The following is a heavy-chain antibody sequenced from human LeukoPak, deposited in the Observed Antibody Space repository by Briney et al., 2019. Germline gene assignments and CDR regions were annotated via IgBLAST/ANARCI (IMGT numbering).Heavy chain of an antibody. Sequence: PGGSLRLSCAASGFTFSSYWMSWVRQAPGKGLEGVANIKQDGSEKYYVDSVKGRFTISRDNAKNSLYLQMNSLRAEDTAVYYCARDGQDIVVVPAAPYYYYYMDVWGKGTTVTVSS. CDR3: ARDGQDIVVVPAAPYYYYYMDV. CDR2: IKQDGSEK. D-gene: IGHD2-2*01. J-gene: IGHJ6*03. V-gene: IGHV3-7*01. CDR1: GFTFSSYW.